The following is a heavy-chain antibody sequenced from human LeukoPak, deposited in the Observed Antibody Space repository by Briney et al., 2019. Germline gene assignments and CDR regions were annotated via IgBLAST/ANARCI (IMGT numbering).Heavy chain of an antibody. CDR1: GGSISSNY. CDR2: IHYSGST. J-gene: IGHJ3*02. Sequence: SETLSLTCTVSGGSISSNYWSWIRQPPGKGLEWIGYIHYSGSTNYKSSLKSRVTLSVDTSKNQFSLKLSSVTAADTAVYYCARDSSGYDAFDIWGQGTMVTVSS. D-gene: IGHD6-19*01. V-gene: IGHV4-59*12. CDR3: ARDSSGYDAFDI.